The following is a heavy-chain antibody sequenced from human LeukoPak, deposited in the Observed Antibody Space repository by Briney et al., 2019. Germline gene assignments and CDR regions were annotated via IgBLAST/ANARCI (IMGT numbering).Heavy chain of an antibody. Sequence: GGSLRLSCAASGFSFSGYSINWVRQAPGKGLEWVSSISPSSSYIYYADSVKGRFTISRDNAKNSLYLQMNSLRAEDTAVYYCARENFQYWAQGTLVTVSS. CDR1: GFSFSGYS. J-gene: IGHJ4*02. CDR3: ARENFQY. V-gene: IGHV3-21*01. CDR2: ISPSSSYI.